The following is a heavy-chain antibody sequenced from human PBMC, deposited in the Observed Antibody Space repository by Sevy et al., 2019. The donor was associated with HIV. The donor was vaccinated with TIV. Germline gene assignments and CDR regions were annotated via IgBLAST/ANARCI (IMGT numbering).Heavy chain of an antibody. V-gene: IGHV1-2*02. Sequence: ASVKVSCKASGYIFTGYYIHWVRQAPGQGLEWMGYIKPDSGDTNYAQRFQGRVTMTRDTSIKTAYMELSRLTFDDTAVYFCASAGARGVFGVILDKSYYYMDVWGEGTTVTVSS. D-gene: IGHD3-3*01. CDR1: GYIFTGYY. J-gene: IGHJ6*03. CDR3: ASAGARGVFGVILDKSYYYMDV. CDR2: IKPDSGDT.